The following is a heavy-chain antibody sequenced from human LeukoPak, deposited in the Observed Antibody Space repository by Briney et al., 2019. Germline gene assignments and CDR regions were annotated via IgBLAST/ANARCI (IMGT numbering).Heavy chain of an antibody. J-gene: IGHJ6*02. D-gene: IGHD6-19*01. CDR2: IYPGDSDT. Sequence: GESLKISCKGSGYSFTSYWIGWVRLMPGKGLEWMGIIYPGDSDTRYSPSFQGQVTISADKSISTAYLQWSSLKASDTAMYYCARRRYAVDYYYYGMDVWGQGTTVTVSS. CDR1: GYSFTSYW. V-gene: IGHV5-51*01. CDR3: ARRRYAVDYYYYGMDV.